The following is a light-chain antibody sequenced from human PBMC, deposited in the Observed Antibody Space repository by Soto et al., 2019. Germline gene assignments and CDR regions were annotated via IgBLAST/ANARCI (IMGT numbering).Light chain of an antibody. Sequence: QSALTQPASVSGSPGQSITISCTGTSSDVGSYNLVSWYQQHPGKAPKLMIYEVSKRPSGVSNRFSASKSGNTASLTISGLQAEDEAEYYCCSYAGSSTGVFGGGTKLTVL. CDR2: EVS. V-gene: IGLV2-23*02. CDR1: SSDVGSYNL. J-gene: IGLJ3*02. CDR3: CSYAGSSTGV.